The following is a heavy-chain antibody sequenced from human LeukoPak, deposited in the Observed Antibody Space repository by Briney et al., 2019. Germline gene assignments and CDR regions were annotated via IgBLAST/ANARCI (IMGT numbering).Heavy chain of an antibody. CDR3: ARTGPRQLIDY. CDR2: IYYSGST. V-gene: IGHV4-59*01. J-gene: IGHJ4*02. D-gene: IGHD6-19*01. CDR1: GGSISSYY. Sequence: PSETLSLTCTVSGGSISSYYWSWIRQPPGKGLEWIGYIYYSGSTNYNPSLKSRVTISVDTSKNQFSLKLSSVTAADTAVYYCARTGPRQLIDYWGQGTLVTVSS.